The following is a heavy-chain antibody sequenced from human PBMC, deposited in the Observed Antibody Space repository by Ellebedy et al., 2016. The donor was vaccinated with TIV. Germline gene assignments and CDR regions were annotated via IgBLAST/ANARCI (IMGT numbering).Heavy chain of an antibody. CDR2: ISAYNGNT. Sequence: ASVKVSCKASGGTFSSYAISRVRQAPGQGLEWMGWISAYNGNTNYAQKLQGRVTMTTDTSTSTAYMELRSLRSDDTAVYYCARTSGSYGMDVWGQGTTVTVSS. D-gene: IGHD1-26*01. CDR3: ARTSGSYGMDV. CDR1: GGTFSSYA. J-gene: IGHJ6*02. V-gene: IGHV1-18*01.